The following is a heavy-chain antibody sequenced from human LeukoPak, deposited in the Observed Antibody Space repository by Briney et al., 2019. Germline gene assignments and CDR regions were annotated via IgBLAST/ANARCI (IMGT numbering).Heavy chain of an antibody. CDR3: ARVPDCMGRGVICPFDI. D-gene: IGHD3-10*01. Sequence: ASVKVSCKASGYTFSNYAISWVRQAPGQGLEWMGWLSAYNGKTDYAQKFQGRVTMTKDTYTSTAYMELRSLRSDDTAVYYCARVPDCMGRGVICPFDIWGQGTMVTVSP. CDR2: LSAYNGKT. CDR1: GYTFSNYA. V-gene: IGHV1-18*01. J-gene: IGHJ3*02.